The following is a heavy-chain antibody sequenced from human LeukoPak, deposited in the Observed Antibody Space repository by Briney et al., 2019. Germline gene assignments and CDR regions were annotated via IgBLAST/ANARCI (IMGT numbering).Heavy chain of an antibody. CDR3: ANRPSDYGDYVTYFDY. CDR1: GFGFISYG. CDR2: ISDDGRNK. Sequence: PGGSLRLSCAASGFGFISYGMHWVRRAPGKGLEWVGVISDDGRNKKYADSVKGRFTISRDNSKDTLYLQMNSLRDEDTAVYYFANRPSDYGDYVTYFDYWGQGTLVTVSS. V-gene: IGHV3-30*18. J-gene: IGHJ4*02. D-gene: IGHD4-17*01.